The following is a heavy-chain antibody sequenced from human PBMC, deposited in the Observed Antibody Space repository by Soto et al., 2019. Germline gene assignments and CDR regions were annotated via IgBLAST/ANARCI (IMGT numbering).Heavy chain of an antibody. CDR2: INAGNGNT. Sequence: QAQLVQSGAEVKKPGASVKVSCKASGYTITNYAIHWVRQAPGQGLEWMGWINAGNGNTKYSQNFPGRVTITRDTSARTGYLELSSLRSEDTAVYFCARSDMTVAAAFNIWGQGTKVTVSS. CDR3: ARSDMTVAAAFNI. D-gene: IGHD6-19*01. J-gene: IGHJ3*02. CDR1: GYTITNYA. V-gene: IGHV1-3*01.